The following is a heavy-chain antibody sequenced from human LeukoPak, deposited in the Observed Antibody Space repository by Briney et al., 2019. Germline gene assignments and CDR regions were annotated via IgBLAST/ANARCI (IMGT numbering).Heavy chain of an antibody. V-gene: IGHV1-69*05. CDR1: GGTFSSYA. Sequence: SVKVSCKASGGTFSSYAISWVRQAPGQGLEWMGGIIPTFGTANYAQKFQGRVTITTDESTSTAYMELSSLRSEDTAVYYCARASHRIRRSNQTYYMDVWGKGTTVTVSS. D-gene: IGHD2-15*01. CDR3: ARASHRIRRSNQTYYMDV. CDR2: IIPTFGTA. J-gene: IGHJ6*03.